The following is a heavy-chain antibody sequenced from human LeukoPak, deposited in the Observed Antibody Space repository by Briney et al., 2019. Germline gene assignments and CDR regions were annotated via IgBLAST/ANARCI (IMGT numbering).Heavy chain of an antibody. Sequence: SETLSLTCTVSGGSISSYYWSWIRQPAGKGLEWIGRIYGGGNTDYNPSLKSRVTMSVDTSENRFSLKLISVTAADTALYYCARDRSSAYYRDYFDYWGQGILVTVFS. CDR3: ARDRSSAYYRDYFDY. CDR2: IYGGGNT. CDR1: GGSISSYY. V-gene: IGHV4-4*07. D-gene: IGHD3-16*01. J-gene: IGHJ4*02.